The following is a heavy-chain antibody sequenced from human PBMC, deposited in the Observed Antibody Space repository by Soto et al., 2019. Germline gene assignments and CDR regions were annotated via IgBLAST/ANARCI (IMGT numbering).Heavy chain of an antibody. Sequence: QLVESGGGFVQPGGSLRLSVADSGFTVSNYWMTWVRQAPGNGLEGVANIKGDGAKTSYLDSVRGRFTVSRDNAKDSLSLQMNSLRAVDAALYYCTSDVSPGISGWYFDDFDTWGQGTMVTVSS. D-gene: IGHD6-13*01. V-gene: IGHV3-7*03. CDR2: IKGDGAKT. J-gene: IGHJ3*02. CDR3: TSDVSPGISGWYFDDFDT. CDR1: GFTVSNYW.